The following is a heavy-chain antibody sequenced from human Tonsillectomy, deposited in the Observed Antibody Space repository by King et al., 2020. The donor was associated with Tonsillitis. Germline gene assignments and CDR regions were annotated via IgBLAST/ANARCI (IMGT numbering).Heavy chain of an antibody. CDR2: IYYSGST. CDR3: ARSWSRCYSSSILRCLYFDY. Sequence: QLQESGPGLVKPSETLSLTCTVSGGSISSSSYYWGWIRQPPGKGLEWIGSIYYSGSTYYNPSLKSRVTISVDTSKNQFSLKLSSVTAADTAVYYCARSWSRCYSSSILRCLYFDYWGHGTLVTVSS. V-gene: IGHV4-39*01. D-gene: IGHD6-6*01. J-gene: IGHJ4*01. CDR1: GGSISSSSYY.